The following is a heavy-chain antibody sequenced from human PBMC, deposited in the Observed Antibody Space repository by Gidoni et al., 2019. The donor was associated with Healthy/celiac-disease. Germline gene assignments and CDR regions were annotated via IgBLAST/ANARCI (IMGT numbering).Heavy chain of an antibody. Sequence: QVQLVQSGAEVKKPGASVKVSCKASGYTFTSYDINWVRQATGQGLEWMGWMNPNSGNTGYAQKFQGRVTMTRNTSISTAYMELSSLRSEDTAVYYCAREEIAAAGRGFDYWGQGTLVTVSS. J-gene: IGHJ4*02. CDR1: GYTFTSYD. D-gene: IGHD6-13*01. CDR3: AREEIAAAGRGFDY. CDR2: MNPNSGNT. V-gene: IGHV1-8*01.